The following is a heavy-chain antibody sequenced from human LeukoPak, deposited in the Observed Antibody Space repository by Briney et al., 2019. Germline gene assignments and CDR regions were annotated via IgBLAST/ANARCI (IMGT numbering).Heavy chain of an antibody. D-gene: IGHD1-26*01. J-gene: IGHJ4*02. CDR2: INPNSGGT. V-gene: IGHV1-2*02. CDR1: GYTFTGYY. Sequence: GASVKVSCKASGYTFTGYYMHWVRQAPGQGLEGMGWINPNSGGTNYAQKFQGRVTMTRGTSISTAYMELSRLRSDDTAVYYCARDLTLGAHDYWGQGTLVTVSS. CDR3: ARDLTLGAHDY.